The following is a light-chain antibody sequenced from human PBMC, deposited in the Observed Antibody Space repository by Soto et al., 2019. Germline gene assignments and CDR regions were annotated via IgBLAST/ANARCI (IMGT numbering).Light chain of an antibody. CDR3: CSYTTTPAHVL. J-gene: IGLJ3*02. Sequence: QSALTQPASVSGSPGQSITISCTGTSSDVGDYPDVSWYQQHPGKAPKVVIYDVNKRPSGASDRFSGSKSGNTASLTISGLPAEDAADYYCCSYTTTPAHVLFGGGTKLTVL. CDR2: DVN. V-gene: IGLV2-14*03. CDR1: SSDVGDYPD.